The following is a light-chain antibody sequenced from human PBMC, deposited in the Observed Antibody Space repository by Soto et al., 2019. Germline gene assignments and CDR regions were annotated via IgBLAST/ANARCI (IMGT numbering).Light chain of an antibody. CDR1: QRVSST. V-gene: IGKV3-15*01. CDR2: GAS. Sequence: EIVMTQSPATLSVSPGERATLSCRASQRVSSTLAWYQQKPGQAPRLLIYGASTRATGVPARFSGSGYGTEFTLTISSLQSEDFAVYYCQHYYNWPPFTFGQGTKVDIK. CDR3: QHYYNWPPFT. J-gene: IGKJ2*01.